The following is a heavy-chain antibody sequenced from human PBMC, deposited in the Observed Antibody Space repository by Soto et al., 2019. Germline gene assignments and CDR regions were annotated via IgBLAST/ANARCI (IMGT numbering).Heavy chain of an antibody. CDR1: GFTLSSYA. J-gene: IGHJ2*01. D-gene: IGHD3-22*01. CDR2: ISGSGVST. V-gene: IGHV3-23*01. Sequence: EVPLLESGGGLVQPGGSLRLSCAASGFTLSSYAMSWVRQAPGKGLEWVSAISGSGVSTYYADSVKGRFTISRDNSKNTLYLQMNSLSAEDMAVYYCAKVGYYHSSGYYPYWYFDLWGRGTLVTVSS. CDR3: AKVGYYHSSGYYPYWYFDL.